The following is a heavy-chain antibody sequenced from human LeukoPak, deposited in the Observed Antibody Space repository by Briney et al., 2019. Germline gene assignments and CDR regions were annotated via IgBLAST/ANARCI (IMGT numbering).Heavy chain of an antibody. CDR1: GGTFSSYA. Sequence: GSSVKVSCKASGGTFSSYAITRVRQAPGQGLEWVGGILPSFGTAKYAQSFQGRVTITADESTTTAYVDLSSLRSEDTAVYYCARGGNSGNYRRPFDYWGQGTLVTVSS. CDR2: ILPSFGTA. D-gene: IGHD1-26*01. J-gene: IGHJ4*02. CDR3: ARGGNSGNYRRPFDY. V-gene: IGHV1-69*01.